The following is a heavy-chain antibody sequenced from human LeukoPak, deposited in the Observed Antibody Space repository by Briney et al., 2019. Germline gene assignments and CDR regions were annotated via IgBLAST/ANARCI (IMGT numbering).Heavy chain of an antibody. CDR1: RFTFDDYG. CDR3: ARNSWNPEGYYMDV. CDR2: INWNGGSI. Sequence: PGGSLRLSCAASRFTFDDYGMSWVRQAPGKGLEWVSGINWNGGSIDYADSVKGRFTISRDNAKNSLYLQMNSLRAEDTALYYCARNSWNPEGYYMDVWGKGTTVTVSS. V-gene: IGHV3-20*04. D-gene: IGHD1-1*01. J-gene: IGHJ6*03.